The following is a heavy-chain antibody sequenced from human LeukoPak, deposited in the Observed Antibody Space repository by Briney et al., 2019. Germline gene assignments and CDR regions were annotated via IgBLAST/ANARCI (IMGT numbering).Heavy chain of an antibody. CDR1: GYTFTSYD. V-gene: IGHV1-8*03. CDR2: MNTNSGNT. J-gene: IGHJ4*02. D-gene: IGHD4-23*01. CDR3: ATYPGGEYGGL. Sequence: ASVKVSCKASGYTFTSYDINWVRQATGQGLEWVGWMNTNSGNTGYAQKFQGRVTITRNTSISTAYMELSSLRSEDTAVYYCATYPGGEYGGLWGQGTLVTVSS.